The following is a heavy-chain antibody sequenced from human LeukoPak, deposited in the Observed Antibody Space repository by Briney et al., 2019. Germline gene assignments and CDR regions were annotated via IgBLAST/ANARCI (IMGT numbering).Heavy chain of an antibody. CDR1: GFTVSSNY. CDR3: ARAVTSGYDWGYYFDY. V-gene: IGHV3-53*01. J-gene: IGHJ4*02. CDR2: IYSGGST. D-gene: IGHD5-12*01. Sequence: GGSLRLSCAASGFTVSSNYMSWVRQAPGKGLEWVSVIYSGGSTYYADSVKGRFTISRDNSKNTLYLQMNSLRAEDTAVYYCARAVTSGYDWGYYFDYWGQGTLVTVSS.